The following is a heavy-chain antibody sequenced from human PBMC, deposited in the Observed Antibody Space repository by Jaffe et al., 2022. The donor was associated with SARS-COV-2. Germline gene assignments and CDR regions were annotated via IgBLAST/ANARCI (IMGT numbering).Heavy chain of an antibody. CDR1: GFTFDDYG. D-gene: IGHD3-22*01. V-gene: IGHV3-20*01. Sequence: EVQLVESGGGVVRPGGSLRLSCAASGFTFDDYGMSWVRQAPGKGLEWVSGINWNGGSTGYADSVKGRFTISRDNAKNSLYLQMNSLRAEDTALYHCARGAGHIVGNRLPTFWDVWGQGTTVTVSS. J-gene: IGHJ6*02. CDR2: INWNGGST. CDR3: ARGAGHIVGNRLPTFWDV.